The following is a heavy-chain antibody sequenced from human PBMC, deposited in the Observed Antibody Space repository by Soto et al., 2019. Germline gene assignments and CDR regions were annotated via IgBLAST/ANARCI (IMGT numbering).Heavy chain of an antibody. D-gene: IGHD1-26*01. CDR1: GASITSGSYS. J-gene: IGHJ4*02. CDR2: IHVTGYT. V-gene: IGHV4-30-2*01. CDR3: ARGGALRPNGHVPIAF. Sequence: SETLSLTCTVSGASITSGSYSWSWIRQAPGKGLEWIGNIHVTGYTAFSPSLKRRVTMSVDTSKNQFSLNVNSVTAADTAVYFCARGGALRPNGHVPIAFWGQGTLVTV.